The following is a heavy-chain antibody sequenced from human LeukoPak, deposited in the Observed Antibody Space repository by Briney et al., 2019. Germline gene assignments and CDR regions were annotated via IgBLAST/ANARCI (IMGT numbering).Heavy chain of an antibody. J-gene: IGHJ4*02. CDR3: ARGLGYSSSLLPGGY. V-gene: IGHV4-34*01. Sequence: SETLSLTCAVYGGSFSGYYWSWIRQPPGKGREWIGEINHSGSTNYNPSLKSRVTISVDTSMNQFSLKLSSVTAADTAVYYCARGLGYSSSLLPGGYWGQGTLVTVSS. D-gene: IGHD6-6*01. CDR1: GGSFSGYY. CDR2: INHSGST.